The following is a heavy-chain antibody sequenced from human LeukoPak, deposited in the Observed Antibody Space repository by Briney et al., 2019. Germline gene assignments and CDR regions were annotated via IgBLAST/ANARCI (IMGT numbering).Heavy chain of an antibody. J-gene: IGHJ4*02. D-gene: IGHD4-17*01. CDR2: IYYSGST. V-gene: IGHV4-59*01. Sequence: PSETLSLTCTVSGGSISSYYWSWIRQPPGKGLEWIGYIYYSGSTNYNPSLKSRVTISVDTSKNQFSLKLGSVTAADTAVYYCARDPNYGDYGFDYWGQGTLVTVSS. CDR3: ARDPNYGDYGFDY. CDR1: GGSISSYY.